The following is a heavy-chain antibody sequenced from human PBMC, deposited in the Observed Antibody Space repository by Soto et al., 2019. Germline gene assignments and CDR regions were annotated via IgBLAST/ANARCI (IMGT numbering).Heavy chain of an antibody. CDR3: ARLNPNDDILTGYYSDAFDI. J-gene: IGHJ3*02. D-gene: IGHD3-9*01. CDR1: GGSISSYY. V-gene: IGHV4-59*08. Sequence: SETLSLTSTVSGGSISSYYWTWIRQPPGKGLEWIGYIYYSGSTNYNPSLKSRVTISVDTSKTQFSLKLSSVTAADTAVYYCARLNPNDDILTGYYSDAFDIWGPGTMVTVSS. CDR2: IYYSGST.